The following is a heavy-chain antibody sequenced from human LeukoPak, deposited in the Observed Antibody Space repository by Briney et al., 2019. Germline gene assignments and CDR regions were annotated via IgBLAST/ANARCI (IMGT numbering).Heavy chain of an antibody. CDR2: IKPDGSQI. J-gene: IGHJ4*02. D-gene: IGHD1-1*01. CDR3: ARDLNWETY. Sequence: PGGSLRLSCAASGFTFSNYWMTWVRQAPGKGLEWVANIKPDGSQIYYVDSVKGRFTISRDNAKNSLYLQMNSLRAEDTAVYYCARDLNWETYWGQGTLVTVSS. CDR1: GFTFSNYW. V-gene: IGHV3-7*01.